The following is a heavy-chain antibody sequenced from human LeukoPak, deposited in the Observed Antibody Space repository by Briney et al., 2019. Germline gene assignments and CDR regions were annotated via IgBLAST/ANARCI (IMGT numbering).Heavy chain of an antibody. CDR1: GYTFTDYF. Sequence: ATLKVSCTASGYTFTDYFIRWVRQAPGQGLGWMGWINPNTGGTNYAQKFQGRVTVTRDTSITTAYMELSRLRSDDTASYHCAQITTGFEDDGYVDYTGQGRLVSVSS. D-gene: IGHD2-8*02. CDR2: INPNTGGT. CDR3: AQITTGFEDDGYVDY. V-gene: IGHV1-2*02. J-gene: IGHJ4*02.